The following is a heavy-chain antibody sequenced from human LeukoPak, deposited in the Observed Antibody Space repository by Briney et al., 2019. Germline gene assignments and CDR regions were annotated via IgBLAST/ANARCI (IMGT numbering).Heavy chain of an antibody. CDR3: ARDTSARNYFDY. V-gene: IGHV3-21*01. Sequence: PRGSLRLSCAASGFTFSSYSMNWVRQAPGKGLEWVSSISSSSSYIYYADSVKGRFTISRDNAKNSLYLQMNSLRAEDTAVYYCARDTSARNYFDYWGQGPLVTVSS. D-gene: IGHD2/OR15-2a*01. J-gene: IGHJ4*02. CDR1: GFTFSSYS. CDR2: ISSSSSYI.